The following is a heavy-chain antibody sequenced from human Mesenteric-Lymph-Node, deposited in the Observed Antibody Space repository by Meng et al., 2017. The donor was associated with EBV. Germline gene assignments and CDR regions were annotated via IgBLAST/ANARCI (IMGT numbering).Heavy chain of an antibody. CDR1: GYTFTSYV. CDR2: IGAYNGNK. Sequence: QVQMVESGREVKKPGASVKVSCKASGYTFTSYVISWVRQAPGQGLEWMGWIGAYNGNKNYAQKVQGRVTMTTDTSTTTAYMELRSLRSDDTAVYYCARVPSIAAAGYATFNYWGQGTLVTVS. J-gene: IGHJ4*02. CDR3: ARVPSIAAAGYATFNY. V-gene: IGHV1-18*01. D-gene: IGHD6-13*01.